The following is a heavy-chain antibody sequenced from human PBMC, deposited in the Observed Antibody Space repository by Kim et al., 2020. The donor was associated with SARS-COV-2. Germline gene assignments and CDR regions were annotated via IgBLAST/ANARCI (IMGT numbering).Heavy chain of an antibody. CDR2: GST. J-gene: IGHJ5*02. Sequence: GSTYYADSVKGRFTISSDKSKNTLYLQMNSLGAEDTAVYYCARALVGAAGPWGQGTLVTVSS. D-gene: IGHD6-13*01. V-gene: IGHV3-66*01. CDR3: ARALVGAAGP.